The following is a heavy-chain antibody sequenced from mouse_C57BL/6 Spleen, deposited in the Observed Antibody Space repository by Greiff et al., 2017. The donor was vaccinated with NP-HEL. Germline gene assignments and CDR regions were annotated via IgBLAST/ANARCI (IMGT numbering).Heavy chain of an antibody. CDR2: INPNNGGT. D-gene: IGHD1-1*01. V-gene: IGHV1-26*01. CDR1: GYTFTDYY. CDR3: ASGDYGSSPLGFEV. J-gene: IGHJ1*03. Sequence: VQLQQSGPELVKPGASVKISCKASGYTFTDYYMNWVKQSHGKSLEWIGDINPNNGGTSSNQKFKGKATLTVGKSSRTAYMGLRSQTSEDSAVYYCASGDYGSSPLGFEVWGTGTTVTVSS.